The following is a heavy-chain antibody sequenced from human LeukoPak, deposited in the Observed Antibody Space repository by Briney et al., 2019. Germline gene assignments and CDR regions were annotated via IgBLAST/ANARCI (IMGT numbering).Heavy chain of an antibody. CDR2: IYPGDSDT. CDR1: GYSFTSYW. D-gene: IGHD3-22*01. V-gene: IGHV5-51*01. CDR3: AREYDSSGSHYYYGMDV. Sequence: GESLKISCKGSGYSFTSYWIGWVRQMPGKGLEWMGIIYPGDSDTRYSPSFQGQVTISADKSISTAYLRWSSLKASDTAMYYCAREYDSSGSHYYYGMDVWGQGTTVTVSS. J-gene: IGHJ6*02.